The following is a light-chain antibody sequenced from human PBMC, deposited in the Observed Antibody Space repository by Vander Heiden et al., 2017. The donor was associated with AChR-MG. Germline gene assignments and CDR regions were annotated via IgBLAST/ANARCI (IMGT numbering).Light chain of an antibody. CDR2: GAS. V-gene: IGKV3-20*01. Sequence: EIVLTQSPGTLSLSPGERATLSCRASQSVRSSYLAWYQQKPGQAPRLLIYGASNRATGIPDRFSGSGSGTDFTLTISRLEPEDFAVYSCQQYGSSPHTFGQGTKLEIK. CDR3: QQYGSSPHT. CDR1: QSVRSSY. J-gene: IGKJ2*01.